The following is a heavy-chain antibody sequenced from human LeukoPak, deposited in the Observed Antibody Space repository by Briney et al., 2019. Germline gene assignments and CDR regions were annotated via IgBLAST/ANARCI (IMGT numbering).Heavy chain of an antibody. CDR1: GGTFCSYA. V-gene: IGHV1-69*13. J-gene: IGHJ4*02. D-gene: IGHD6-13*01. Sequence: SVKVSCKASGGTFCSYAISWVRQAPGQGLEWMGGIIPIFGTANYVQKFQGRVTITADESTSTAYMELSSLRSEDTAVYYCARGAIAAAGTGGYFDYWGQGTLVTVSS. CDR3: ARGAIAAAGTGGYFDY. CDR2: IIPIFGTA.